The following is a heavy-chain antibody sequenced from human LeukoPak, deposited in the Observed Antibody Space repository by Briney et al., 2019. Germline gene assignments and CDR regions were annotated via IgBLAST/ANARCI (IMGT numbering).Heavy chain of an antibody. D-gene: IGHD3-22*01. CDR1: GGSFSGYY. Sequence: KPSETLSLTCAVYGGSFSGYYWSWIRQPPGKGLEWIGEINHSGSTNYNPSLKSRVTISVDTSKNQFSLKLSSVTAADTAVYYCARDYYDSSGYPRYWGQGTLVTVSS. CDR3: ARDYYDSSGYPRY. J-gene: IGHJ4*02. V-gene: IGHV4-34*01. CDR2: INHSGST.